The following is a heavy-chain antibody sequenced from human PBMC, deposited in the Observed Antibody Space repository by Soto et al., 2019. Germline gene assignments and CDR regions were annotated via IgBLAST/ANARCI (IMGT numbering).Heavy chain of an antibody. Sequence: QVQLVQSGAEVKKPGASVKVSCKASGYTFTSYGISWVRQAPGQGLEWMGWISAYNGNTNYAQKLQGRVTMTTDTSKSTAYMELRSLRSDDTDVYYCARQLDIVATKRPGYFDYWGQGTLVTVSS. CDR3: ARQLDIVATKRPGYFDY. V-gene: IGHV1-18*01. J-gene: IGHJ4*02. CDR1: GYTFTSYG. D-gene: IGHD5-12*01. CDR2: ISAYNGNT.